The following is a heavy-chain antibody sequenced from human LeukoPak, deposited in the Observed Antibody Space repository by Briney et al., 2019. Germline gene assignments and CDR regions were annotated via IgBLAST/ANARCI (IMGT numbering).Heavy chain of an antibody. CDR1: GFTFSSYG. Sequence: PGGSLRLSCAASGFTFSSYGMSWVRQAPGKGLEWVSYISSSSSTIYYADSVKGRFTISRDNAKNSLYLQMNSLRAEDTAVYYCARVEASGWYVKYFQHWGQGTLVTVSS. CDR3: ARVEASGWYVKYFQH. J-gene: IGHJ1*01. V-gene: IGHV3-48*01. D-gene: IGHD6-19*01. CDR2: ISSSSSTI.